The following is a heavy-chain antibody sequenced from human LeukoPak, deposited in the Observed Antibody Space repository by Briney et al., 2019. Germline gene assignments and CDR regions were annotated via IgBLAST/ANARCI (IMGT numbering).Heavy chain of an antibody. V-gene: IGHV3-48*01. CDR1: GFTFSSYA. CDR3: AKPDSSSWYGGPYY. D-gene: IGHD6-13*01. Sequence: TGGSLRLSCAASGFTFSSYAMSWVRQAPGKGLEWVSYISSSSSTIYYADSVKGRFTISRDNAKNSLYLQMNSLRAEDTAVYYCAKPDSSSWYGGPYYWGQGTLVTVSS. J-gene: IGHJ4*02. CDR2: ISSSSSTI.